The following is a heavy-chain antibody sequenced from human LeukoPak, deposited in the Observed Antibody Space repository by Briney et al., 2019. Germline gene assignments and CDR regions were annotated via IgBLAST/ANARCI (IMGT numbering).Heavy chain of an antibody. CDR3: ARPYCSSTSCYMLDAFDI. Sequence: GESLKISCKGSGYSFTNYWIGWVRQMPGKGLEWMGIIYPGDSDTRYSPSFQGQVTISADESSSTAYLQWSSLKASDTAMYYCARPYCSSTSCYMLDAFDIWGQGTMVTASS. J-gene: IGHJ3*02. CDR2: IYPGDSDT. CDR1: GYSFTNYW. D-gene: IGHD2-2*02. V-gene: IGHV5-51*01.